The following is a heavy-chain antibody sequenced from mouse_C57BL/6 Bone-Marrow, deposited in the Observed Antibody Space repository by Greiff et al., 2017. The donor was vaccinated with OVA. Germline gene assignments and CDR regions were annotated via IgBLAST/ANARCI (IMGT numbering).Heavy chain of an antibody. Sequence: QVQLQQSGAELARPGASVKLSCKASGYTFTSYGISWVKQRTGQGLEWIGEIYPRSGNTYYNEKFQGKATLTADKSSSTAYMELRSLTSEDSAVYFCARSGSNHWYFDVWGTGTTVTVSS. CDR2: IYPRSGNT. CDR1: GYTFTSYG. V-gene: IGHV1-81*01. J-gene: IGHJ1*03. CDR3: ARSGSNHWYFDV. D-gene: IGHD1-1*01.